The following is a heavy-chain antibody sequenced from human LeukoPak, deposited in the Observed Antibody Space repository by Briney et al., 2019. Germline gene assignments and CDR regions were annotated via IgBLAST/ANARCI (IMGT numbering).Heavy chain of an antibody. CDR1: GYTFTGYY. V-gene: IGHV1-2*02. J-gene: IGHJ5*02. CDR3: ARDFSYCSGGSCYPNYFDP. CDR2: IPLNGGGT. Sequence: GASVKVSCKTSGYTFTGYYMHWVRQAPGQGLEGMGWIPLNGGGTNYAQKFQGRVTMTIDTSISTAYMEMSRLTSDDTAVYYCARDFSYCSGGSCYPNYFDPWGQGTLVTVSS. D-gene: IGHD2-15*01.